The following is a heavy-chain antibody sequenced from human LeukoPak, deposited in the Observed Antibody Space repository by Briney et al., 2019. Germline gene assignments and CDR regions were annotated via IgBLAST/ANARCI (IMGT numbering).Heavy chain of an antibody. V-gene: IGHV3-21*01. CDR3: ARDRVASGRFGEVAS. CDR2: ISGGGSYI. Sequence: GGSLRLSCAASGFTFSTYSMNWVRQAPGKGLEGVSCISGGGSYIYYAESVKGRFTISRDNAKNSLYLQMNSLRAEDTAIYYCARDRVASGRFGEVASWGQGTPVTVSS. CDR1: GFTFSTYS. D-gene: IGHD3-10*01. J-gene: IGHJ5*02.